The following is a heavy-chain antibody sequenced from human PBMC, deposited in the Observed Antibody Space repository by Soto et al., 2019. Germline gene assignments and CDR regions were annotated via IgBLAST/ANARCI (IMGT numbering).Heavy chain of an antibody. J-gene: IGHJ4*02. CDR1: GGTFSSYT. CDR3: ARDFGIAAAGKGDPFAY. V-gene: IGHV1-69*08. D-gene: IGHD6-13*01. CDR2: IIPILGIA. Sequence: QVQLVQSGAEVKKPGSSVKVSCKASGGTFSSYTISWVRQAPGQGLEWMGRIIPILGIANYAQNFQGRVTITADNSTSTAYMELSSLRSEDTAVYYCARDFGIAAAGKGDPFAYWGQGTLVTVSS.